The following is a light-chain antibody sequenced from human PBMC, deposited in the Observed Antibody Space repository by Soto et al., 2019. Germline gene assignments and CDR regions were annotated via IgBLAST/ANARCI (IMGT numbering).Light chain of an antibody. CDR2: EDN. CDR3: CSYAGSSTGV. V-gene: IGLV2-23*01. Sequence: SALTQPASVSGSPGQSISISCTGTSSDVGSYNLVSWYQQHPGTAPKLMIYEDNKRASGGSNRFSGSTSGITASLTISVLQAEDEADYYCCSYAGSSTGVFGGGTKLTVL. CDR1: SSDVGSYNL. J-gene: IGLJ3*02.